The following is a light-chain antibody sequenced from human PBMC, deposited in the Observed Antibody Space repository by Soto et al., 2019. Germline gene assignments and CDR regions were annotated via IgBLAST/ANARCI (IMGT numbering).Light chain of an antibody. CDR2: GAS. CDR3: QQYGSSLMYT. Sequence: EIVLTQSPGTLSLSPGERATLSCRASQSVSSSYLAWYQQKPGQAPRLLIYGASSRATGIPDRFSGSGSGTDFTLTISRLEPDDSAVYYCQQYGSSLMYTFGQGTKLEIK. V-gene: IGKV3-20*01. CDR1: QSVSSSY. J-gene: IGKJ2*01.